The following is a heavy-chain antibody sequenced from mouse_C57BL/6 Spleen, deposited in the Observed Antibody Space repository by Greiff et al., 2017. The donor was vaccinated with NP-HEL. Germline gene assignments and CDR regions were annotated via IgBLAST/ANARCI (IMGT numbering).Heavy chain of an antibody. D-gene: IGHD2-1*01. CDR2: INPSSGYT. CDR3: AREWVYYGSLYYCDD. J-gene: IGHJ2*01. CDR1: GYTFTSYT. Sequence: VQLVESGAELARPGASVKMSCKASGYTFTSYTMHWVKQRPGQGLEWIGYINPSSGYTKYNQKFKDKATFTADTSSSTAYMQLSSLTSAESAVYYCAREWVYYGSLYYCDDRGQGTTLTVSS. V-gene: IGHV1-4*01.